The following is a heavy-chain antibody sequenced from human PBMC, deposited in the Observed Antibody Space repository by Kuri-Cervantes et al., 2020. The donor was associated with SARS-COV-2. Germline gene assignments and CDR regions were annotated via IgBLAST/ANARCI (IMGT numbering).Heavy chain of an antibody. J-gene: IGHJ4*02. CDR3: TTPAVVRFLEWNFDY. CDR1: GFPFGAYA. V-gene: IGHV3-49*04. D-gene: IGHD3-3*01. Sequence: GESLKISCKASGFPFGAYAMSWVRQAPGKGLEWVGFIRSKAYGGTTEYASSVKGRFTISRDDSKSIAYLQMNSLKTEGTAVYYGTTPAVVRFLEWNFDYWGQGTLVTVSS. CDR2: IRSKAYGGTT.